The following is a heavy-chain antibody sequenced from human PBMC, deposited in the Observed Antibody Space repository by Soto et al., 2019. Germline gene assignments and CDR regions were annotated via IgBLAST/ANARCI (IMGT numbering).Heavy chain of an antibody. Sequence: SETLSLTCTVSGGSISSGGYYWGWIRQHPGKGLEWIGYIYYSGSTYYNPSLKSRVTISVDTSKNQFSLKLSSVTAADTAVYYCARGRPRFLEWLHWFDPWGQGTLVTVSS. V-gene: IGHV4-31*03. J-gene: IGHJ5*02. CDR2: IYYSGST. CDR1: GGSISSGGYY. CDR3: ARGRPRFLEWLHWFDP. D-gene: IGHD3-3*01.